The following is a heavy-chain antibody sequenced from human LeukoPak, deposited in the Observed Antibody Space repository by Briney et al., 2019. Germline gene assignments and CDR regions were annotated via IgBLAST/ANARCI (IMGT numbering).Heavy chain of an antibody. CDR1: GGSISSYY. CDR2: IYYSGST. V-gene: IGHV4-59*01. J-gene: IGHJ4*02. CDR3: ARVGYDYVWGSYRFHYFDY. Sequence: SETLSLTCTVSGGSISSYYWSWIRQPPGKGLEWIGYIYYSGSTNYNPSLKSRVTISVDTSKNQFSLKLSSVTAADTAVYYCARVGYDYVWGSYRFHYFDYWGREPWSPSPQ. D-gene: IGHD3-16*02.